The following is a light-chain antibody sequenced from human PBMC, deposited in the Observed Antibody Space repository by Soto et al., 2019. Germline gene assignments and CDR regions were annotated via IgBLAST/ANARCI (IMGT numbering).Light chain of an antibody. V-gene: IGKV3-20*01. CDR1: QSVSNS. CDR3: QQYGSSGT. CDR2: GAS. Sequence: EIVLTQSPDTPSLSPGERATLFCRASQSVSNSLAWYRQKPGQAPRLLIYGASNRATGIPDRFSGSGSGTDFTLTISRLEPEDFAVYYCQQYGSSGTFGQGTKVDIK. J-gene: IGKJ1*01.